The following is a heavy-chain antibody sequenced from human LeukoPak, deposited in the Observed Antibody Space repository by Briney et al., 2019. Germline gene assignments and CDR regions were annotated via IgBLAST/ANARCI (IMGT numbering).Heavy chain of an antibody. CDR1: GYTFTGYY. Sequence: ASVKVSCKASGYTFTGYYMNWVRQAPGQGLEWMGWINPNSGGTNYAQKFQGRVAMTRDTSISTAYMELSRLRSDDTAVYYCARDQHTSGYSDGLGWFDPWGQGTLVTVSS. CDR3: ARDQHTSGYSDGLGWFDP. V-gene: IGHV1-2*02. CDR2: INPNSGGT. J-gene: IGHJ5*02. D-gene: IGHD5-18*01.